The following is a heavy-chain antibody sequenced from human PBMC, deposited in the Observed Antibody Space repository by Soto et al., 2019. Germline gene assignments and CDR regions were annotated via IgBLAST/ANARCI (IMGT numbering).Heavy chain of an antibody. CDR2: IYYSGRT. D-gene: IGHD6-19*01. V-gene: IGHV4-31*03. CDR1: GGSISSGGYY. J-gene: IGHJ6*02. Sequence: QVQLQESGPGLVKPSQTLSLTCTVSGGSISSGGYYWSWIRQHPGKGLEWIGYIYYSGRTYYNPSLKSRVTISVDTSKNQFSLKLSSVTAADTAVYYCARDLKVAGKNYGMDVWGQGTTVTVSS. CDR3: ARDLKVAGKNYGMDV.